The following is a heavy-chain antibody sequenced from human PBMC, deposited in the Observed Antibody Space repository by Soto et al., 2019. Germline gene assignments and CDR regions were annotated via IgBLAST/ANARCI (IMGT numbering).Heavy chain of an antibody. CDR1: GFTFDDYA. CDR3: AKYAQENWFDP. Sequence: GGSLRLSCAASGFTFDDYAMNWVRQAPGKGLEWVSVISWNSGSIGYADSVKGRFTISRDNAKNSLYLQMNSLRAEDTALYYCAKYAQENWFDPWGQGTLVTVSS. J-gene: IGHJ5*02. V-gene: IGHV3-9*01. CDR2: ISWNSGSI.